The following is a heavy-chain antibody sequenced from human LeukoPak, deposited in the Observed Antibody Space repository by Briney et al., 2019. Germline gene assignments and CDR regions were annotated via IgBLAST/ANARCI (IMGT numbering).Heavy chain of an antibody. Sequence: PGGSLRLSCAASGFTFSSYWMSWVRQAPGKGLEWVANIKQDGSEKYYVDSVKGRFTISRDNAKNSLYLQMNSLRAEDTAVYYCARERHYYGSGSYSLRWGQGTLVTVSS. V-gene: IGHV3-7*01. CDR3: ARERHYYGSGSYSLR. D-gene: IGHD3-10*01. J-gene: IGHJ4*02. CDR1: GFTFSSYW. CDR2: IKQDGSEK.